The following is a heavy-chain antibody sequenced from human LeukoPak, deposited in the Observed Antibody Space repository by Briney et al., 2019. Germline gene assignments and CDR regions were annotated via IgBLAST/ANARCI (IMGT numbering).Heavy chain of an antibody. CDR3: ARSRILTGPVFDY. V-gene: IGHV1-18*01. J-gene: IGHJ4*02. CDR2: ISAYNGNT. Sequence: ASVKVSCKASGGTFSSYAISWVRQAPGQGLEWMGWISAYNGNTNYAQKLQGRVTMTTDTSTSTAYMELRSLRSDDTAVYYCARSRILTGPVFDYWGQGTLVTVSS. D-gene: IGHD3-9*01. CDR1: GGTFSSYA.